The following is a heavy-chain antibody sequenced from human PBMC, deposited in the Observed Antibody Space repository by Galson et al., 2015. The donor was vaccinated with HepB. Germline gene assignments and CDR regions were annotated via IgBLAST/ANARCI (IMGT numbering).Heavy chain of an antibody. CDR3: ATVRGSSGWSYFDS. CDR2: ISGSGGST. V-gene: IGHV3-23*01. Sequence: SLRLSCAASGFTFTSYAMSWVRQAPGKGLEWVSEISGSGGSTYYADSVKGRFTISRDNSKNTLYLQMNSLRVEDTAVYYCATVRGSSGWSYFDSWGQGNLVTVSS. D-gene: IGHD6-19*01. J-gene: IGHJ4*02. CDR1: GFTFTSYA.